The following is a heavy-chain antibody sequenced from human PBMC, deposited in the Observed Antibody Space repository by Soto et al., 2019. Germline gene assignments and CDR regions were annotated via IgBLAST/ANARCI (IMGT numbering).Heavy chain of an antibody. CDR1: GGSIIDSC. CDR3: ARRYGHVFAI. V-gene: IGHV4-59*08. Sequence: SETLCLSWSVSGGSIIDSCCCWVRKPPGKALEWIGHISYIGSTNYNPSLKSRVTISVDTSKNQFSLKLSSVTAADTAVYYCARRYGHVFAIWGQGTMVPVSS. J-gene: IGHJ3*02. D-gene: IGHD4-17*01. CDR2: ISYIGST.